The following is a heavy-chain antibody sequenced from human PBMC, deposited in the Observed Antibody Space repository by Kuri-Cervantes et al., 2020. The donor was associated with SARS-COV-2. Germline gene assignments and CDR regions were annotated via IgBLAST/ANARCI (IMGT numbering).Heavy chain of an antibody. Sequence: GSLRLSCAVSGGSISSSNWGSLVRQPPGKGLGWLGEIYHSGSTNYNPSLKSRVTISVDTSKNQFSLKLSCVTAAGTPVYYCASGVYCPRSYRPGHGFDPWGQGTLVTVSS. J-gene: IGHJ5*02. CDR1: GGSISSSNW. CDR2: IYHSGST. V-gene: IGHV4-4*02. D-gene: IGHD2-15*01. CDR3: ASGVYCPRSYRPGHGFDP.